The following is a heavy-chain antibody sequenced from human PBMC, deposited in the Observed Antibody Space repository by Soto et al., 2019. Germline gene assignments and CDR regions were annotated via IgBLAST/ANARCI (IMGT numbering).Heavy chain of an antibody. J-gene: IGHJ2*01. CDR3: ARLAYSYGSDCWYFDL. CDR2: IYYSGST. Sequence: SETLSLTCTVSGGSISSSSYYWGWIRQPPGKGLEWIGSIYYSGSTYYNPSLKSRVTISVDTSKNQFSLKLSSVTATDTAVYYCARLAYSYGSDCWYFDLWGRGTLVTVSS. CDR1: GGSISSSSYY. D-gene: IGHD5-18*01. V-gene: IGHV4-39*01.